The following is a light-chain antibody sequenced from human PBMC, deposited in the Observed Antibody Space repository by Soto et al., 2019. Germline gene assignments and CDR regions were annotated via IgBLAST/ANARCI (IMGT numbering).Light chain of an antibody. CDR3: QQTYSTVLT. CDR1: QSVGKY. J-gene: IGKJ4*01. CDR2: AAS. Sequence: DIQITQSPSSLSASVGDRVTITCRASQSVGKYLNWYQQKGGEVPKLLIYAASTLQSGVTSRFSGSGAGSDFTSTIGSQQLDDVANYDCQQTYSTVLTFGGGTKVEIK. V-gene: IGKV1-39*01.